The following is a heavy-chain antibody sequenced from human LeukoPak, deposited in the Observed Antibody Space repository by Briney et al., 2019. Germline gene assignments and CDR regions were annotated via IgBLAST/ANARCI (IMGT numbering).Heavy chain of an antibody. V-gene: IGHV4-39*01. J-gene: IGHJ6*02. CDR1: AASVSTSSHH. Sequence: PSETLSLTCTISAASVSTSSHHWGWIRQSPGKGLEWIGSVYYGRTIYYNPSLNSRVTISEVTSKDQFTLKLSSVTAADTAVYYCARGLGQLVPPYYYYYGMDVWGQGTTVTVSS. CDR3: ARGLGQLVPPYYYYYGMDV. CDR2: VYYGRTI. D-gene: IGHD6-6*01.